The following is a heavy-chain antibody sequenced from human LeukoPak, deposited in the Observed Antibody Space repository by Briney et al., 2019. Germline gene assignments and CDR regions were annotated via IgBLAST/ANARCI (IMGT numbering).Heavy chain of an antibody. CDR1: GYTFTSYD. J-gene: IGHJ5*02. CDR2: MSPDSGNT. V-gene: IGHV1-8*01. Sequence: ASVKVSCKASGYTFTSYDVNWVRQATGQGLEWMGWMSPDSGNTVYAQKFQGRVTMTRDTSISTAYLDLSSLTSEDTAVYYCARVSMRVRGARRFDPWGQGTLVTVSS. D-gene: IGHD3-10*01. CDR3: ARVSMRVRGARRFDP.